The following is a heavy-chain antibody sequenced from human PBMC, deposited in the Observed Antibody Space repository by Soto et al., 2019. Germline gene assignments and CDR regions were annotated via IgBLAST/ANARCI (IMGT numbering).Heavy chain of an antibody. CDR1: GFPFRSYG. CDR3: AKDQGSGWYSYYYGMDV. V-gene: IGHV3-30*18. Sequence: PGGAPRLSCAAPGFPFRSYGIHWGRPAPGKGVEWVAVISYDGSNKYYADSVKGRFTISRDNSKNTLYLQMNSLRAEDTAVYYCAKDQGSGWYSYYYGMDVWGQGTTVTVSS. CDR2: ISYDGSNK. D-gene: IGHD6-19*01. J-gene: IGHJ6*02.